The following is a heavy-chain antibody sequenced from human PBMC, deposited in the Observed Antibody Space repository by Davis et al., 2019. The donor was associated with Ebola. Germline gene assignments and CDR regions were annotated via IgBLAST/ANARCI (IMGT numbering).Heavy chain of an antibody. Sequence: GESLKISCAASGFTFSSYSMNWVRQAPGKGLEWVSYISSSSSTIYYADSVKGRFTISRDNAKNSLYLQMNSLRDEDTAEYYCARDSKNYDLFERGFDYWGQGTLVTVSS. CDR3: ARDSKNYDLFERGFDY. D-gene: IGHD3-9*01. CDR1: GFTFSSYS. J-gene: IGHJ4*02. CDR2: ISSSSSTI. V-gene: IGHV3-48*02.